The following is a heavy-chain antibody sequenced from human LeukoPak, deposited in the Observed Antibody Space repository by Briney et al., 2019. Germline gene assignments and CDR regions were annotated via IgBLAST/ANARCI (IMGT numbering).Heavy chain of an antibody. CDR2: ISSDGNKE. CDR1: GFSFSNYW. CDR3: VRDFSGKWSLEY. Sequence: GGSLRLSCAASGFSFSNYWMHWVRQAPDKGLDWEAEISSDGNKEFYADSVKGRFIISRDNSKNTVFLQMNSLRGEDTAVYYCVRDFSGKWSLEYWGQGTLVTVSS. D-gene: IGHD6-25*01. J-gene: IGHJ4*02. V-gene: IGHV3-30-3*01.